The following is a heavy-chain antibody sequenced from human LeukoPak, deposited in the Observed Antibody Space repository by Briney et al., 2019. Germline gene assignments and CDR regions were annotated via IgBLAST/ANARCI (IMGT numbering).Heavy chain of an antibody. CDR1: GCSISSSSYY. J-gene: IGHJ3*02. Sequence: SETLSLTCTVSGCSISSSSYYWGWIRQPPGKGLEWIGSIYYSGSTYYNPSLNSRVTISVDTSKNQFSLKLSSVTAADTAVYYCARVLVRQLCHISDAFDIWGQGTMVTVSS. CDR3: ARVLVRQLCHISDAFDI. V-gene: IGHV4-39*07. CDR2: IYYSGST. D-gene: IGHD6-6*01.